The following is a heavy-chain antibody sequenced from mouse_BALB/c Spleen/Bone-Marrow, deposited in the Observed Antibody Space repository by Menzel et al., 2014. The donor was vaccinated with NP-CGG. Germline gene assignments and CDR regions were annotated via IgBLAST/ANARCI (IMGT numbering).Heavy chain of an antibody. CDR3: ARDINYDIYWYFDV. D-gene: IGHD2-4*01. J-gene: IGHJ1*01. CDR2: IRNKAKGYTS. Sequence: EVQLQQSGGGLVQPGGSLRLSCATSGFTFTDYYMSWVRRPPGKALEWLGFIRNKAKGYTSENSASVKGRFTISRDNSQSILYLQMNTLRAEDSATYYCARDINYDIYWYFDVWGAGTTVTVSS. CDR1: GFTFTDYY. V-gene: IGHV7-3*02.